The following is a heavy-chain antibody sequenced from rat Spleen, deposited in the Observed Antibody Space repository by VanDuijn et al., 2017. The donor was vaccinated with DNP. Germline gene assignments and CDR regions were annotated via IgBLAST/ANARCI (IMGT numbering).Heavy chain of an antibody. V-gene: IGHV3-1*01. CDR3: ARGDGGYRAFDY. D-gene: IGHD1-11*01. J-gene: IGHJ2*01. Sequence: EVQLQESGPGRVKSSQSLSLTCSVTGYSITSNYWDWIRKFPGNKMEWIGHINFSGSTNYNPSLKSRISITRDTSKNQFFLQLNSVTTEDTATYYCARGDGGYRAFDYWGQGVMVTVSS. CDR1: GYSITSNY. CDR2: INFSGST.